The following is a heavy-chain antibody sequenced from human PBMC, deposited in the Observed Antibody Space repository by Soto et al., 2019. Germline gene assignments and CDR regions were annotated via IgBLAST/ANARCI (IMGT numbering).Heavy chain of an antibody. CDR2: INHSGTT. CDR1: GGSFSGYY. Sequence: QVQLQQWGAGLLKPSETLSLTCAVYGGSFSGYYWCWIRQPPAKGLEWIGEINHSGTTNYNPSLKSPVTISVDTSKNQVSLRLSYGTAADTAVYYGAIASSIRRWVQLRHPRGMDGWGQVTTVTVSS. D-gene: IGHD5-12*01. V-gene: IGHV4-34*01. J-gene: IGHJ6*02. CDR3: AIASSIRRWVQLRHPRGMDG.